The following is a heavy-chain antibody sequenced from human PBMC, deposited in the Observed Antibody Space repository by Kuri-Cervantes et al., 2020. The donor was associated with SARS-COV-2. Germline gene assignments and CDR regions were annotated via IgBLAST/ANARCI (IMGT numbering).Heavy chain of an antibody. Sequence: GESLKISCAASGFTFSSYAMSWVRQAPGKGLEWVSRINSDGSSTSYADSVKGRFTISRDNAKNTLYLQMNSLRAEDTAVYYCARDLVDTAMVTDVLPGWFRYYYGMDVWGQGTTVTVSS. D-gene: IGHD5-18*01. CDR2: INSDGSST. V-gene: IGHV3-74*01. J-gene: IGHJ6*02. CDR3: ARDLVDTAMVTDVLPGWFRYYYGMDV. CDR1: GFTFSSYA.